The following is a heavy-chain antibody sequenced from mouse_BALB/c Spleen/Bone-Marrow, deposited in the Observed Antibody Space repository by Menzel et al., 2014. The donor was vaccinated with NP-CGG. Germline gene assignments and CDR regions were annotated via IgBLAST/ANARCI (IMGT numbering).Heavy chain of an antibody. CDR3: ALLGNYGYFDV. CDR2: INPDSSTI. J-gene: IGHJ1*01. D-gene: IGHD2-1*01. Sequence: AAGGVDFSRYWLSWVRQAPGKGLEWIGEINPDSSTINYTPSLKDKFIISRDNAKNTLYLQMSKVRSEDTALYYCALLGNYGYFDVWGAGTTVTVSS. V-gene: IGHV4-1*02. CDR1: GVDFSRYW.